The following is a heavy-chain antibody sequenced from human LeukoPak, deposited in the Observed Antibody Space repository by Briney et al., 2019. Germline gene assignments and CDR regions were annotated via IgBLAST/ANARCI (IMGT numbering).Heavy chain of an antibody. CDR3: ARATYSSGWADNY. CDR1: GGSISSYY. V-gene: IGHV4-59*01. CDR2: IYYSGST. J-gene: IGHJ4*02. Sequence: PSETLSLTCTVSGGSISSYYWSWIRQPPGKGLEWIGYIYYSGSTNYNPSLKSRVTISVDTSKNQFSLKLSSVTAADTAVYYCARATYSSGWADNYWGQGTLVTVSS. D-gene: IGHD6-19*01.